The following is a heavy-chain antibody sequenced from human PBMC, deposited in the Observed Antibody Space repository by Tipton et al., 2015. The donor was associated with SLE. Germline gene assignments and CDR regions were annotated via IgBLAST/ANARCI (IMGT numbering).Heavy chain of an antibody. CDR2: IYRGGRT. CDR1: GFTVSSNY. D-gene: IGHD5-24*01. V-gene: IGHV3-53*05. CDR3: ARDRRIGMATDAFDI. J-gene: IGHJ3*02. Sequence: SLRLSCAASGFTVSSNYMSWVRQAPGKGLEWVSVIYRGGRTYYADSVKGRFTISRDNSKNTLYLQMNSLRAEDTAVYYCARDRRIGMATDAFDIWGQGTMVTVSS.